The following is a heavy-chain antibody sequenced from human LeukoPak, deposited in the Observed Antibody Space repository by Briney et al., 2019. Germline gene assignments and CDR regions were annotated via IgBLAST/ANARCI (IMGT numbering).Heavy chain of an antibody. V-gene: IGHV3-23*01. CDR1: GFTFSNYA. Sequence: PGGSLRLSCAASGFTFSNYAMSWVRLTPGKGLEWVSGISDGGASTYNADSVDGRFTISRDNSKTTLSLEMDSLRADDTAVYYCAKYISDSVDDALDLWGPGTMVIVS. D-gene: IGHD4-11*01. CDR2: ISDGGAST. J-gene: IGHJ3*01. CDR3: AKYISDSVDDALDL.